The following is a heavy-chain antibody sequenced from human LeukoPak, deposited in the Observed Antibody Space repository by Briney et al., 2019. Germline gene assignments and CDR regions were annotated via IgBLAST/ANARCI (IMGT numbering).Heavy chain of an antibody. D-gene: IGHD1-1*01. Sequence: SETLSLTCTVSGGSISSSSYYWGWIRQPPGKGLEWIGSIYYSGSTYYNPSLKSRVTISVDTSKNQFSLKLSSVTAADTAVYYCARAGPTIDYWGQGTLVTVSS. CDR1: GGSISSSSYY. CDR3: ARAGPTIDY. J-gene: IGHJ4*02. CDR2: IYYSGST. V-gene: IGHV4-39*01.